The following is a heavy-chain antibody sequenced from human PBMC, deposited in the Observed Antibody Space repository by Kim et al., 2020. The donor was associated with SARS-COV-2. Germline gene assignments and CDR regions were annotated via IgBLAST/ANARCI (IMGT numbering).Heavy chain of an antibody. CDR3: ARAKGIRGWFDY. CDR1: GGSISSYY. V-gene: IGHV4-59*01. J-gene: IGHJ4*02. Sequence: SETLSLTCTVSGGSISSYYWSWIRQPPGKGLEWIGYIYYSGSTNYNPSLKSRVTISVDTSKNQFSLKLSSVTAADTAVYYCARAKGIRGWFDYWGQGTLVTVSS. D-gene: IGHD6-19*01. CDR2: IYYSGST.